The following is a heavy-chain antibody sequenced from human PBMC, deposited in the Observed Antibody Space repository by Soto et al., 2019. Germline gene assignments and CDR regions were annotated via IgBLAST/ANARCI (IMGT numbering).Heavy chain of an antibody. CDR1: GGSFSNNY. D-gene: IGHD1-1*01. CDR2: IFYSGST. J-gene: IGHJ4*02. Sequence: SETLSLTCTVSGGSFSNNYWSWIRQPPGKGLEWIGYIFYSGSTNYNPSLKSRVNISLDTSKNQFSLRLSSVTAADTAVYYCARGTYFDHWGQGTLVTVSS. V-gene: IGHV4-59*01. CDR3: ARGTYFDH.